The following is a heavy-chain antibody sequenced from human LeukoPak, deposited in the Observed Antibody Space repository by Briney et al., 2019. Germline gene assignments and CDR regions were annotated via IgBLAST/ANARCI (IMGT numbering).Heavy chain of an antibody. CDR1: GFTFSSYA. V-gene: IGHV3-23*01. Sequence: GGSLRLSCAASGFTFSSYAMYWVRQAPGKGLEWVSAICGSSNNTYYADSVKGRFSISRDNSNNTLFLQMNTLRAEDTAVYYCARGHSGSCYPRTDYWGQGTLVTVSS. D-gene: IGHD2-15*01. CDR2: ICGSSNNT. J-gene: IGHJ4*02. CDR3: ARGHSGSCYPRTDY.